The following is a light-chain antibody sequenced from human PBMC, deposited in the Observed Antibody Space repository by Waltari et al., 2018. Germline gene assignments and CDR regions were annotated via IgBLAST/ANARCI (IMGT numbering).Light chain of an antibody. CDR2: GAS. Sequence: EIVMTQSPATLSVSPGERATLSCRASQSVSSNLAGYQQKPGQAPRLLLCGASTRATGIPSRCSGSGSGTEFTLTISSMQSEDFAVYYCQQYNNWPPYTFGQGTKLEIK. V-gene: IGKV3-15*01. J-gene: IGKJ2*01. CDR3: QQYNNWPPYT. CDR1: QSVSSN.